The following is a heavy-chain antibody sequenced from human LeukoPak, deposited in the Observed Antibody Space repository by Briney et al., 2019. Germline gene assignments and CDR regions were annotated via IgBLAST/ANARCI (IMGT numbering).Heavy chain of an antibody. D-gene: IGHD1-26*01. Sequence: SETLSLTCAVYGGSFSGYYWSWIRQPPGKGLEWIGEINHSGSTNYNPSLKSRVTISVDTSKNQFSLKLSSVTAADTAVYYCARGSWELLVDYWGQGTLVTVSS. CDR2: INHSGST. J-gene: IGHJ4*02. CDR1: GGSFSGYY. CDR3: ARGSWELLVDY. V-gene: IGHV4-34*01.